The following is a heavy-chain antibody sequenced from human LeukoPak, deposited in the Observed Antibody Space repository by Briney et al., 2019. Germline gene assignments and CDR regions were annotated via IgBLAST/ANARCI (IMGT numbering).Heavy chain of an antibody. CDR2: INPILGIP. V-gene: IGHV1-69*04. CDR1: GGTFSSYG. Sequence: SVKVSCKASGGTFSSYGINWVRQAPGQGLGWMGRINPILGIPNYAQKFQGRVTITADKSASTAYMELSSLRSEDTAVYYCATLSGYYDYWGQGTLVTVSS. D-gene: IGHD3-22*01. J-gene: IGHJ4*02. CDR3: ATLSGYYDY.